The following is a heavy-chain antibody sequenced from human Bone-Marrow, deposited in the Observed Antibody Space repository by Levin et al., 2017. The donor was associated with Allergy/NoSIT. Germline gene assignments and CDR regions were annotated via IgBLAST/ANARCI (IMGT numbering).Heavy chain of an antibody. D-gene: IGHD2-8*02. CDR1: GFSLTTTGVG. CDR2: MNWDDDK. V-gene: IGHV2-5*02. CDR3: AHRQTTGPFES. Sequence: QTLTLTCTFSGFSLTTTGVGVGWIRQPPGKALEWLALMNWDDDKRYSPSLKSRLTIIKDTSKNQVVLTMTNMDPVDTATYYCAHRQTTGPFESWGQGTLVTVSS. J-gene: IGHJ4*02.